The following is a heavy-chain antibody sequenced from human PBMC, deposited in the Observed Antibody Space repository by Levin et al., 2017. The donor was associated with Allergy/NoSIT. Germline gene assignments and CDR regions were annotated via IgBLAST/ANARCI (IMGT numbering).Heavy chain of an antibody. CDR3: AKDRGYPSFWDAFDI. J-gene: IGHJ3*02. V-gene: IGHV3-23*01. Sequence: PGESLKISCAASGFTFSSYAMSWVRQAPGKGLEWVSAISGSGGSTYYADSVKGRFTISRDNSKNTLYLQMNSLRAEDTAVYYCAKDRGYPSFWDAFDIWGQGTMVTVSS. CDR2: ISGSGGST. D-gene: IGHD2/OR15-2a*01. CDR1: GFTFSSYA.